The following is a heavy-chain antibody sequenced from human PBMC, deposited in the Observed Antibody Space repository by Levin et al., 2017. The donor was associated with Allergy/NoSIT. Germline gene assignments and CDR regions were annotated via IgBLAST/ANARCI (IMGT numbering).Heavy chain of an antibody. CDR3: ARDYLALYYYYGMDV. CDR1: GGSISSSSYY. V-gene: IGHV4-39*07. J-gene: IGHJ6*02. Sequence: GSLRLSCTVSGGSISSSSYYWGWIRQPPGKGLEWIGSVYYSGSTFYNASLKSRVTISVDSSKNQFSLNLTSLTAADTAVYYCARDYLALYYYYGMDVWGQGTTVTVSS. CDR2: VYYSGST.